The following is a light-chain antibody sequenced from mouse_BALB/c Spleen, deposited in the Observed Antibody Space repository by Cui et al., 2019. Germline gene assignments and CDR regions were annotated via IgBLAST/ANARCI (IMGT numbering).Light chain of an antibody. J-gene: IGKJ5*01. CDR1: SSVSY. CDR2: LTS. CDR3: QQWSSNPLT. Sequence: QIVLTQPPAIMSASPGEKVTMTCSASSSVSYMYWYQQKPRSSPKPWIYLTSNLASGVPARFSGSGSGTSYSLTISSMEAEDAATYYCQQWSSNPLTFGAGTKLELK. V-gene: IGKV4-68*01.